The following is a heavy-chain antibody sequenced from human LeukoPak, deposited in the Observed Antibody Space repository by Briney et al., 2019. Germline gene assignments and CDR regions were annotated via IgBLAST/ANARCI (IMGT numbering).Heavy chain of an antibody. V-gene: IGHV3-20*04. J-gene: IGHJ5*02. CDR2: INWNGGST. Sequence: PGGSLRLSCAASGFTFGNYGMSWVRQAPGKGLEWVSGINWNGGSTGYADSVKGRFTISRDNAKNSLYLQMNSLRAEDTAVYYCARALTEYYYDSSGYYPVWFDPWGQGTLVTVSS. D-gene: IGHD3-22*01. CDR1: GFTFGNYG. CDR3: ARALTEYYYDSSGYYPVWFDP.